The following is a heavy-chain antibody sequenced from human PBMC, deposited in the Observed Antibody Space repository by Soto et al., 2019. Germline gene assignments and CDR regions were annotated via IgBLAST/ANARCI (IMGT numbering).Heavy chain of an antibody. CDR2: INAGNGNT. J-gene: IGHJ4*02. Sequence: QVQLVQSGAEVKKPGASVKVSCKASGYTFTSYAMPWVRQAPGQRLEWMGWINAGNGNTKYSQKFQGRVTITRDTSASTAYMELSSLRSEDTAVYYGARGGYYYDSSCDWGQGTLVTVAS. V-gene: IGHV1-3*01. D-gene: IGHD3-22*01. CDR3: ARGGYYYDSSCD. CDR1: GYTFTSYA.